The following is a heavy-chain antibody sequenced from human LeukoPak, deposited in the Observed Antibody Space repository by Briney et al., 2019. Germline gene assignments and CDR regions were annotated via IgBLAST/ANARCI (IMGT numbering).Heavy chain of an antibody. CDR3: GIVLNVPRLLDS. V-gene: IGHV4-38-2*01. J-gene: IGHJ4*02. CDR1: AASIRGTFY. CDR2: VFHLQTVRT. D-gene: IGHD1-26*01. Sequence: SETLSLTCAVSAASIRGTFYWAWFRQPPGECLEGIGTVFHLQTVRTFSNPSLEIRISMSLDTSLNEFSLNLTSVTAADTALYFCGIVLNVPRLLDSGGRGTLVTVSS.